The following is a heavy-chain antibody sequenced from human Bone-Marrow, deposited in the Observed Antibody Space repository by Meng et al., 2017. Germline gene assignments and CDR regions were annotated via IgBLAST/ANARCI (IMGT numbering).Heavy chain of an antibody. CDR3: ARCHSSGIYYYYGMDV. J-gene: IGHJ6*02. V-gene: IGHV1-69*05. CDR1: GGIFRNSV. D-gene: IGHD3-22*01. Sequence: SVKVSCKAPGGIFRNSVVGWVRQAPGQGLEGMGGINGVYGTTNYAQKFQGRVTITTDESTSTVYMELARLTSEDTAVYYCARCHSSGIYYYYGMDVWGQGTTVTVSS. CDR2: INGVYGTT.